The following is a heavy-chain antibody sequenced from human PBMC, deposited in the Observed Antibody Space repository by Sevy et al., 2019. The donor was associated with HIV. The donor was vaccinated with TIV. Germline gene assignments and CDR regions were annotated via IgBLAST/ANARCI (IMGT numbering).Heavy chain of an antibody. J-gene: IGHJ3*02. CDR1: GFTFSSYA. CDR3: AKVSTYYYDSSGSYYPIFDAFDI. Sequence: GGSLRLSCAASGFTFSSYAMSWVRQAPGKGLEWVSAISGSGSSTYYADSVKGRFTISRDNSKNTLYLQMNSLRAEDTAVYYCAKVSTYYYDSSGSYYPIFDAFDIWGQGTMVTVSS. D-gene: IGHD3-22*01. CDR2: ISGSGSST. V-gene: IGHV3-23*01.